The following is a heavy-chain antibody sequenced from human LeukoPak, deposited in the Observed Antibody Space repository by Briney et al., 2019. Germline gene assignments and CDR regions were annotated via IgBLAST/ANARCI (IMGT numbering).Heavy chain of an antibody. V-gene: IGHV4-59*12. J-gene: IGHJ4*02. CDR3: ARETGYSSGCFDY. Sequence: SETLSLTCTVSGGSISSYYWSWIRQPPGKGLEWIGYIYYSGSTNYNPSLKSRVTISVDTSKNQFSLKLSSVTAADTAVYYCARETGYSSGCFDYWGQGTLVTVSS. CDR1: GGSISSYY. D-gene: IGHD6-19*01. CDR2: IYYSGST.